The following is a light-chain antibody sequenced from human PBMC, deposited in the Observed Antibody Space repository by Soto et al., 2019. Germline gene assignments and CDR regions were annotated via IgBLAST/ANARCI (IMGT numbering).Light chain of an antibody. CDR1: QGVGST. J-gene: IGKJ4*01. Sequence: EIVVTQSPATLSVSPGERVTLSCRASQGVGSTLAWYQQAPGQAPRLLIYDASTRATGIPARFSGDGSGTEFTLTISSLQSDDIAVYYCQHYKTWPLSFGGGTRVEI. CDR3: QHYKTWPLS. V-gene: IGKV3-15*01. CDR2: DAS.